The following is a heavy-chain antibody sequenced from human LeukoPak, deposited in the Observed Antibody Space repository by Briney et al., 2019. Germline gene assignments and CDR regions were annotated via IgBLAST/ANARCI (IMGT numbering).Heavy chain of an antibody. Sequence: SETLSLTCTVSGVSISSSNSYWGWIRQPPGKGLEWIGSIYYSGNTYYNASLESRVTISVDTSKNQFSLKLSSVTAADTAVYYCARVSDDYDTGAFDIWGQGTMVTVSS. D-gene: IGHD3-16*01. J-gene: IGHJ3*02. CDR1: GVSISSSNSY. CDR3: ARVSDDYDTGAFDI. CDR2: IYYSGNT. V-gene: IGHV4-39*07.